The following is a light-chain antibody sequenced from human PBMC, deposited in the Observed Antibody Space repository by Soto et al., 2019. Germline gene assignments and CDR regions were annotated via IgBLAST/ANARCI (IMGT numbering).Light chain of an antibody. CDR1: FRDVGSYNL. V-gene: IGLV2-14*02. J-gene: IGLJ2*01. CDR3: SSYTSTNHVV. CDR2: EDT. Sequence: QSVLTQPASVSGSPGQSITISCTGTFRDVGSYNLVSWYQQHPGKAPKLMIYEDTKRPSGVSNRFSGSKSGNTASLTISGLQSEDETDYYCSSYTSTNHVVFGGGTKLTVL.